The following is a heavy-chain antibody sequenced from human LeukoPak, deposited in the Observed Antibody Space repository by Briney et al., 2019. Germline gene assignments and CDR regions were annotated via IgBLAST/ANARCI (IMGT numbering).Heavy chain of an antibody. J-gene: IGHJ4*02. Sequence: GGSLRLSCSASGFTFSSYGMHWVRQAPGKGLEWVAVIWYDGSNKYYADSVKGRFTISRDNSKNTLYLQMNSLRAEDTAVYYCARVINGWSEYYFDYWGQGTLVTVSS. D-gene: IGHD6-19*01. CDR3: ARVINGWSEYYFDY. CDR1: GFTFSSYG. CDR2: IWYDGSNK. V-gene: IGHV3-33*08.